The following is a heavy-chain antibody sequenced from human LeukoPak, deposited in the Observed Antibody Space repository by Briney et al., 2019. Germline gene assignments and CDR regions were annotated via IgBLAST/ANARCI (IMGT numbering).Heavy chain of an antibody. CDR3: PRINTIFDYYCDS. Sequence: GASVKVSCKASGYTFTSYGISWVRQAPGQGLECMGWISAYNGNTNYAQKLQGRVTMTTDTSTSTAYMDLRSLRSDDTPVYYCPRINTIFDYYCDSCGPGNLVTPSS. CDR1: GYTFTSYG. CDR2: ISAYNGNT. J-gene: IGHJ5*01. V-gene: IGHV1-18*01. D-gene: IGHD3-3*01.